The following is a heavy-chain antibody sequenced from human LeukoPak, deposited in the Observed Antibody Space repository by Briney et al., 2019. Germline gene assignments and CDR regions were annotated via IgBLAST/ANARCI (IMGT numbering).Heavy chain of an antibody. V-gene: IGHV1-69*15. CDR3: ARGGDIVVVPAVPYNWFDP. CDR2: IIPIFGTA. Sequence: VASVKVSCKASGGTFSSYAISWVRQAPGQGLEWMGRIIPIFGTANYAQKFQGRVTITADESTSTAYMELSSLRSEDTAVYYCARGGDIVVVPAVPYNWFDPWGQGTLVTVSS. D-gene: IGHD2-2*01. J-gene: IGHJ5*02. CDR1: GGTFSSYA.